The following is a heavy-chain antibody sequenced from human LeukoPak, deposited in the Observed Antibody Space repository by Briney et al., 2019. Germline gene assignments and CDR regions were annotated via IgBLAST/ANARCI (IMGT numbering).Heavy chain of an antibody. Sequence: GGSLRLSCAASAFTFSNSAMTWVRQAPGKGLEWVSSINSGGSDTYYTDSVKGRFTISRDNSQGSLYLQMSSLRADDTAIYYCAKGGISTTVLEDWGQGTLVTVSS. J-gene: IGHJ4*02. CDR2: INSGGSDT. V-gene: IGHV3-23*01. CDR1: AFTFSNSA. D-gene: IGHD6-13*01. CDR3: AKGGISTTVLED.